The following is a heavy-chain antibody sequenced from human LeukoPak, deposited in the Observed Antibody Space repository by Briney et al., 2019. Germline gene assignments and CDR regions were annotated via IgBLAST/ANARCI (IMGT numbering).Heavy chain of an antibody. CDR2: FSYSGSA. V-gene: IGHV4-59*01. D-gene: IGHD4-17*01. CDR1: GGSISSEY. J-gene: IGHJ4*02. CDR3: ARGEPSVTTFDY. Sequence: SETLSLTFAVSGGSISSEYWNRMRQPPGKGLEWIGYFSYSGSAKYNPSLKTTVTISGDTSKSQFSLKLTSVTAADTAVYYCARGEPSVTTFDYWGQGTLVTVSS.